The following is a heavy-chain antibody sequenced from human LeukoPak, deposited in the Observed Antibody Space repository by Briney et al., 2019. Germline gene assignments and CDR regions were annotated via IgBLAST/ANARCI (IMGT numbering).Heavy chain of an antibody. J-gene: IGHJ3*02. CDR3: AAEPEGGGTYHI. CDR2: YDPEEGKT. D-gene: IGHD1-14*01. V-gene: IGHV1-24*01. CDR1: GYTLTELA. Sequence: ASVKVSCKVSGYTLTELAMHWVRQVPGKGLEWMGGYDPEEGKTVYAQKFQVRITMTDDTSTDTTYMELSSLRSEDTAVYYCAAEPEGGGTYHIWGQGTVVIVSS.